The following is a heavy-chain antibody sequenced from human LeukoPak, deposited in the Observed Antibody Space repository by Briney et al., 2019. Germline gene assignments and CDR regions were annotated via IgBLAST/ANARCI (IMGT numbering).Heavy chain of an antibody. J-gene: IGHJ4*02. Sequence: GGSLRLSCAVSGLTFSNYWMHWVRQAPGKGLVWVSRISGHASSTRYADSVKGRFTISRDNAKNTLYLQMDSLSAEDTAVYYCARGISYYERSGNHGYFDYWGQGTLVPVSS. D-gene: IGHD3-22*01. CDR1: GLTFSNYW. CDR2: ISGHASST. V-gene: IGHV3-74*01. CDR3: ARGISYYERSGNHGYFDY.